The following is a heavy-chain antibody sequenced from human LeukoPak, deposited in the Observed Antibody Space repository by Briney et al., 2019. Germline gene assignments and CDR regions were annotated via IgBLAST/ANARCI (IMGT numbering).Heavy chain of an antibody. CDR1: GGSFSGYY. J-gene: IGHJ4*02. D-gene: IGHD3-10*01. CDR2: INHSGST. CDR3: AREASGYFDY. V-gene: IGHV4-34*01. Sequence: KPSGTLSLTCAVSGGSFSGYYWSWTGPRPGKGLEWIEEINHSGSTNYNPSLKSRVTISVDTSKNQFSLKLSSVTAADTAVYYCAREASGYFDYWGQGTLVTVSS.